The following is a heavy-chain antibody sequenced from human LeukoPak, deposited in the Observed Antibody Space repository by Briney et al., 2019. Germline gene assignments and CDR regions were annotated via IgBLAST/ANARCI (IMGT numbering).Heavy chain of an antibody. CDR3: ARGKDYYDSSGYYYVSGTTPIDY. CDR2: INHSGST. J-gene: IGHJ4*02. Sequence: PSETLSLTCAVYGGSFSAYYWSWIRQPPGKGLEWIGEINHSGSTNYNPSLKSRVTISVDTSKNQFSLKLSSVTAADTAVYYCARGKDYYDSSGYYYVSGTTPIDYWGQGTLVTVSS. CDR1: GGSFSAYY. V-gene: IGHV4-34*01. D-gene: IGHD3-22*01.